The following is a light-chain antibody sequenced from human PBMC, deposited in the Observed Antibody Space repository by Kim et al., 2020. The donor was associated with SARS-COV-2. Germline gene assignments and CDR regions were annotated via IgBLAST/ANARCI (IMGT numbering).Light chain of an antibody. J-gene: IGKJ4*01. CDR1: RSVSSD. Sequence: GTPVERATLSCRASRSVSSDLAWYQHKPGQAPRLLVYGASTRATGIPVRFSGSGSGTEFTLTISSLQSEDFAVYYCHQFKKWPLTFGGGTKVNIK. CDR3: HQFKKWPLT. CDR2: GAS. V-gene: IGKV3-15*01.